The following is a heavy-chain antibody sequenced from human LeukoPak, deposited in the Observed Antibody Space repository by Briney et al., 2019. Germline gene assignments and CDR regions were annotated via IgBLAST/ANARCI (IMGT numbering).Heavy chain of an antibody. Sequence: ASVTVSCKASGYIFTDYYMHWVRQAPGQGLEWMGWFYPASGGTKYAQKFQGRVTTTRDTSINTAYMELSSLGLADTAVYYCARGLYYGGNQRAHDAFDIWGQGTLVTVSS. D-gene: IGHD4-23*01. CDR1: GYIFTDYY. J-gene: IGHJ3*02. V-gene: IGHV1-2*02. CDR3: ARGLYYGGNQRAHDAFDI. CDR2: FYPASGGT.